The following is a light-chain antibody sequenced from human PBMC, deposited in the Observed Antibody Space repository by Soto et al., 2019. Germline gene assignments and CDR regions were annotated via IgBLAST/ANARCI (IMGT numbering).Light chain of an antibody. Sequence: EIVLTQSPATLSMSPGERATLSCRASQSVSSSYLAWYQQKPGQAPRLLISGASSRAADIPDRFSGSGSGTDFTLTISRLEPEDFATYYCKQYGSSPRTFGQGTKVDIK. CDR1: QSVSSSY. CDR2: GAS. J-gene: IGKJ1*01. V-gene: IGKV3-20*01. CDR3: KQYGSSPRT.